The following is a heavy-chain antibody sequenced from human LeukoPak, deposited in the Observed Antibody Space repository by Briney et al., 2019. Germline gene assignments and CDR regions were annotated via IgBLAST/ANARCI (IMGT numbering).Heavy chain of an antibody. CDR3: ARVGLMGAKRGGAFDI. Sequence: GGSLRLSCEVSGFNFRDYYMSWIRQAPGKGLEWVSYISNGGGTTIYYADSVKGRFTISRDNAKNSLYLQMNSLRAEDTALYYCARVGLMGAKRGGAFDIWGQGTMVTVSS. J-gene: IGHJ3*02. D-gene: IGHD1-26*01. CDR1: GFNFRDYY. CDR2: ISNGGGTTI. V-gene: IGHV3-11*01.